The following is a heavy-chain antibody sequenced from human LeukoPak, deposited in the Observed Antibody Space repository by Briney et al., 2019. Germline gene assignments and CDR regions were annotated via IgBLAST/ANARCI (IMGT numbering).Heavy chain of an antibody. CDR2: IYSGGST. Sequence: PGRSLRLSCTTSGFTFGDYSMSWVRQAPGKGLEWVSVIYSGGSTYYADSLKGRFTISRDNSKNTLYLQMNSLRAEDTAVYYCVNSVMVRGVIRPYWGQGTLVTVSS. CDR1: GFTFGDYS. J-gene: IGHJ4*02. V-gene: IGHV3-66*01. D-gene: IGHD3-10*01. CDR3: VNSVMVRGVIRPY.